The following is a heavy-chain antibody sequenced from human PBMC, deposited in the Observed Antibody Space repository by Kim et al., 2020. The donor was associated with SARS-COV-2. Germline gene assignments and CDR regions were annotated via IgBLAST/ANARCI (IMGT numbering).Heavy chain of an antibody. V-gene: IGHV5-10-1*01. CDR2: IDPSDSYT. Sequence: GESLQISCKGSGYSFTSYWISWVRQMPGKGLEWMGRIDPSDSYTNYSPSFQGHVTISADKSISTAYLQWSSLKASDTAMYYCASGGGYCSSTSCYPFDYWGQGTLVTVSS. CDR1: GYSFTSYW. CDR3: ASGGGYCSSTSCYPFDY. J-gene: IGHJ4*02. D-gene: IGHD2-2*03.